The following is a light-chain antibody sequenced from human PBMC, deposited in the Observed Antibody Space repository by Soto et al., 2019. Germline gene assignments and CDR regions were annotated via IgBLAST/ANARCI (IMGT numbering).Light chain of an antibody. Sequence: EIVMTQSPATLSVSPGERATLSCRASQSVSSKLAWYKQKPGQAPMLLIYAASTRATGIPARFSGSGSGTEFTLTITSLQSEDFAVYYCQQYSNWPPYTFGQGTKLEIK. CDR2: AAS. J-gene: IGKJ2*01. CDR3: QQYSNWPPYT. CDR1: QSVSSK. V-gene: IGKV3-15*01.